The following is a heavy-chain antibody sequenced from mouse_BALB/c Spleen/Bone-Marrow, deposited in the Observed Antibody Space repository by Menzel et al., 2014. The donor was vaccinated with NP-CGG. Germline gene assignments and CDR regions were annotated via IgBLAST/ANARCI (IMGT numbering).Heavy chain of an antibody. J-gene: IGHJ2*01. CDR2: IRNKAYGYTT. Sequence: VQLQQSGGGLVQPGGSLRLSCATSGFTFTDYYMNWVRQPPGKALEWLGFIRNKAYGYTTEYSASVKGRFTVSRDNSQSNLYLQMNTLRAEDSATYYCARDMGGILFDSWGQGTTLTVSS. CDR3: ARDMGGILFDS. V-gene: IGHV7-3*02. CDR1: GFTFTDYY. D-gene: IGHD4-1*01.